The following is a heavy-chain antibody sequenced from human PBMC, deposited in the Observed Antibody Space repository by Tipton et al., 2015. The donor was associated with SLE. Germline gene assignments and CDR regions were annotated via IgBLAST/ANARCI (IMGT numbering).Heavy chain of an antibody. CDR2: ISSDGSTT. V-gene: IGHV3-74*01. D-gene: IGHD1-26*01. Sequence: SLRLSCAASGFTFSTYWMHWVRQAPGKGLVWVSRISSDGSTTTYADSVKGRFTISRDNAKNTVYLQMHSLRVDDTAVYYCATGNLVGGFDHWGQGTLVTVSS. CDR3: ATGNLVGGFDH. CDR1: GFTFSTYW. J-gene: IGHJ4*02.